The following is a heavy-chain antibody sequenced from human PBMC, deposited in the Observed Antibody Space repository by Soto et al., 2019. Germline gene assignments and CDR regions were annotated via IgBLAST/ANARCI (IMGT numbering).Heavy chain of an antibody. CDR2: IYYSGST. D-gene: IGHD6-13*01. J-gene: IGHJ5*02. CDR3: AREGIAADQNWFDP. V-gene: IGHV4-59*01. CDR1: GGSISSYY. Sequence: PSETLSFTCTVSGGSISSYYWSWIRQPPGKGLEWIGYIYYSGSTNYNPSLKSRVTISVDTSKNQFSLKLSSVTAADTAVYYCAREGIAADQNWFDPWGQGTLVTVSS.